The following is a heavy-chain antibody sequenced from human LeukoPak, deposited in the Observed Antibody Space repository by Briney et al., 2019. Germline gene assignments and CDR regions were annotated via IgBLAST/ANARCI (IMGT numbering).Heavy chain of an antibody. CDR3: ARVGEGYDFWSGYYLPYYYYGMDV. Sequence: GGSLRLSCAASGFTFSSYSMNWVRQAPGKGLEWVSSISSSSSYIYYADSVKGRFTISRDNAKNSLYLQMNSLRAEDTAVYYCARVGEGYDFWSGYYLPYYYYGMDVWGQGTTVTVSS. CDR1: GFTFSSYS. D-gene: IGHD3-3*01. J-gene: IGHJ6*02. CDR2: ISSSSSYI. V-gene: IGHV3-21*01.